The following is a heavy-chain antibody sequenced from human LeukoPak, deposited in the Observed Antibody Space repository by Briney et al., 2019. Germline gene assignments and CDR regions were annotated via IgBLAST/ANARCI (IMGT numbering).Heavy chain of an antibody. J-gene: IGHJ4*02. D-gene: IGHD6-19*01. CDR1: GYTFTGYY. CDR3: ARDIGSSATFEY. V-gene: IGHV1-2*06. Sequence: GASVKVSCKASGYTFTGYYMHWVRQAPGQGLEWMGRINPNSGGTNYAQKFQGRVTMTRDTSISTAYMEMSSLRSEDTAVYYCARDIGSSATFEYWGQGTLVTVSS. CDR2: INPNSGGT.